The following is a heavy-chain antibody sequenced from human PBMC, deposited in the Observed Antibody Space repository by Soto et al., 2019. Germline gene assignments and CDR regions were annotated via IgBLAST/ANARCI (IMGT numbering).Heavy chain of an antibody. CDR1: GDSPSGNSAA. CDR2: TYYRSTRTN. J-gene: IGHJ4*03. V-gene: IGHV6-1*01. CDR3: AREFPYYVRSDCYLGY. Sequence: SQTHSLPCAISGDSPSGNSAACNCIRQSRSRGLEWQGRTYYRSTRTNDYAVSVDSRITVTPDTSKNQVSLHLITVPPEEAAVYYWAREFPYYVRSDCYLGYWGQGSLVT. D-gene: IGHD3-16*01.